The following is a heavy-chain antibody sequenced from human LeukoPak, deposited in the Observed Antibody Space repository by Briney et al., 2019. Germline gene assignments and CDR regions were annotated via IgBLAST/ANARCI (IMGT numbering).Heavy chain of an antibody. J-gene: IGHJ5*02. CDR2: ISSSGSTI. CDR1: GFTFSSYE. Sequence: PAGGSLGLSCAASGFTFSSYEMNWVGQAPGKGLEWVSYISSSGSTIYYADSVKGRFTISRDNAKNSLYLQMNRLRAEDTAVYYCAREKRYNWFDPWGQGTLVTVSS. V-gene: IGHV3-48*03. CDR3: AREKRYNWFDP.